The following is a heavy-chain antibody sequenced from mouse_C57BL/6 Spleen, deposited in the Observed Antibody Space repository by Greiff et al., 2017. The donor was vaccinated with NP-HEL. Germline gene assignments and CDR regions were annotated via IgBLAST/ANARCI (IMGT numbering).Heavy chain of an antibody. CDR1: GFTFSSYT. V-gene: IGHV5-9*01. J-gene: IGHJ1*03. Sequence: EVHLVESGGGLVKPGGSLKLSCAASGFTFSSYTMSWVRQTPEKRLEWVATISGGGGNTYYPDSVKGRFTISRDNAKNTLYLQMSSLRSEDTALYYCARNLLWYFDVWGTGTTVTVSS. CDR3: ARNLLWYFDV. CDR2: ISGGGGNT.